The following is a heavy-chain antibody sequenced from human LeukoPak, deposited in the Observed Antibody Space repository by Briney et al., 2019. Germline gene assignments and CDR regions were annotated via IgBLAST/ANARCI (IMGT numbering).Heavy chain of an antibody. CDR3: ARVLGLYDSSGYYEDY. CDR2: ISAYNGNT. D-gene: IGHD3-22*01. V-gene: IGHV1-18*01. CDR1: GYTFTSYG. Sequence: ASVKVSCKASGYTFTSYGISWVRQAPGQGLEWMGWISAYNGNTNYAQKFQGRVTITADKSTSTAYMELSSLRSEDTAVYYCARVLGLYDSSGYYEDYWGQGTLVTVSS. J-gene: IGHJ4*02.